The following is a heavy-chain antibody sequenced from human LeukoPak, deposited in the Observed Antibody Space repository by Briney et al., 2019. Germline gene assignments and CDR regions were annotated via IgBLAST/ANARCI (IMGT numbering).Heavy chain of an antibody. D-gene: IGHD6-19*01. CDR3: ARDRSIAVAGTFDYYGMDV. Sequence: GGSLRLSCAASGFTFSSYSMHWVRQAPGKGLEWVAVIWYDGSNKYYADSVKGRFTISRDNSKNTLYLQMNSLRAEDTAVYHCARDRSIAVAGTFDYYGMDVWGQGTTVTVSS. J-gene: IGHJ6*02. CDR2: IWYDGSNK. CDR1: GFTFSSYS. V-gene: IGHV3-33*08.